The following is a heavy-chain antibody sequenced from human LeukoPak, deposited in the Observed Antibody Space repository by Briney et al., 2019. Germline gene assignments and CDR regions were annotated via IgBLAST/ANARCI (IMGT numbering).Heavy chain of an antibody. CDR3: ARSIVGATLFDY. Sequence: SQTLSLTCTVSGGSISSGDYYWSWIRQPPGKGLKWIGYIYYSGSTYYNPSLKSRVTISVDTSKNQFSLKLSSVTAADTAVYYCARSIVGATLFDYWGQGTLVTVSS. J-gene: IGHJ4*02. CDR1: GGSISSGDYY. V-gene: IGHV4-30-4*01. D-gene: IGHD1-26*01. CDR2: IYYSGST.